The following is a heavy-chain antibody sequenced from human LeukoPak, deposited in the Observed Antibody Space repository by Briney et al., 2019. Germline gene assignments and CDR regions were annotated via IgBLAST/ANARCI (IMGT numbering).Heavy chain of an antibody. D-gene: IGHD3-10*01. J-gene: IGHJ5*02. CDR2: INPSSSST. Sequence: ASVKVSCKASGYTFTSYYMHWVRQAPGQGLEWMGIINPSSSSTNYAQKFQSRVTMTRDTSTSTVYMELSSLRSEDTAVYYCARDPYLNHYGSGSYYSNWFDPWGQGTLVTVSS. V-gene: IGHV1-46*01. CDR1: GYTFTSYY. CDR3: ARDPYLNHYGSGSYYSNWFDP.